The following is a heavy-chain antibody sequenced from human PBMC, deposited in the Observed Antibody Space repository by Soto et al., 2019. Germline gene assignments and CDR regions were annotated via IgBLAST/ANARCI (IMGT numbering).Heavy chain of an antibody. V-gene: IGHV4-59*01. D-gene: IGHD3-9*01. CDR1: GSDITTYY. Sequence: SETLSLTCSVSGSDITTYYWSWLRQSPGKGLEWIGHIYDTGSTSYNPSLKSRVTISVDTSNKQFSLRLSAVNAADTAVYYCARCPIDHNWFDPWGQGTLVTVSS. J-gene: IGHJ5*02. CDR3: ARCPIDHNWFDP. CDR2: IYDTGST.